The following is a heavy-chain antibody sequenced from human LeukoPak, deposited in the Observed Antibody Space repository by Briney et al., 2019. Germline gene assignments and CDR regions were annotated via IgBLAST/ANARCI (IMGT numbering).Heavy chain of an antibody. Sequence: SETLSLTCTVSGGSISSYYWSWIRQPPGKGLEWIGYIYYSGSTNYNPSLKSRVTISVDTSKNQFSLKLSSVTAADTAVYYCARYNIEAAGTFYFDYWGQGTLVTVSS. J-gene: IGHJ4*02. CDR3: ARYNIEAAGTFYFDY. CDR2: IYYSGST. V-gene: IGHV4-59*01. CDR1: GGSISSYY. D-gene: IGHD6-13*01.